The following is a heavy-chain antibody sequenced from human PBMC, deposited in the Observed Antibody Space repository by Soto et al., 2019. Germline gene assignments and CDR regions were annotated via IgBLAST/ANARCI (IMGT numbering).Heavy chain of an antibody. J-gene: IGHJ2*01. V-gene: IGHV1-69*01. D-gene: IGHD5-12*01. Sequence: QVQLVQSGAEVKKPGSSVKVSCKASGGTFSSYAISWVRQAPGQGLEWMGGIIPIFGTANYAQKFQGRVTITADESTSTAYMELSSMRSEDTAVYYCARVEMATIYPWYFDLWGRGTLVTVSS. CDR2: IIPIFGTA. CDR1: GGTFSSYA. CDR3: ARVEMATIYPWYFDL.